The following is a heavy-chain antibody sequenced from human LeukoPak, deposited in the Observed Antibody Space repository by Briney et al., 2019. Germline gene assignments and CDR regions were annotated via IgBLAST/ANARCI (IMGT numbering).Heavy chain of an antibody. CDR1: GYRFTSYW. D-gene: IGHD3-16*01. J-gene: IGHJ5*02. Sequence: GESLKPSCKGSGYRFTSYWLTWVREMPGKDLKCLGSICPGDSDTRYSPSFHRQVTISADKSSSTAYLQWSSLQASQPAMYSCARQRFTTRAYAGNWFDPWGQGTLVTVSS. CDR2: ICPGDSDT. CDR3: ARQRFTTRAYAGNWFDP. V-gene: IGHV5-51*01.